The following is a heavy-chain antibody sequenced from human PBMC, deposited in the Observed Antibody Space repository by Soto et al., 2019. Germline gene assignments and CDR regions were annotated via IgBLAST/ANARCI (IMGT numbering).Heavy chain of an antibody. CDR1: GFTFDDYA. CDR2: ISWNSGSI. CDR3: AKDMGQWLVGKAFDI. J-gene: IGHJ3*02. D-gene: IGHD6-19*01. Sequence: EVQLVESGGGLVQPGRSLRLSCAASGFTFDDYAMHWVRQAPGKGLEWVSGISWNSGSIGYADSVKGRFTISRDNAKNSLYLQMNSLRAEDTALYYCAKDMGQWLVGKAFDIWGQGTMVTVSS. V-gene: IGHV3-9*01.